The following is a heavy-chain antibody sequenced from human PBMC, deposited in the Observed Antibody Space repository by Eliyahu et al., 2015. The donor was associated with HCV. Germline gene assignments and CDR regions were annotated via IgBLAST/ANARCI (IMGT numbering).Heavy chain of an antibody. J-gene: IGHJ4*02. Sequence: QVQLVESGGGVVQPGRSLRXSGAASGXTFXKFYMHWVRQAPGKGLQWVAVISHDETNKYYADSVKGRFSISRDNSKNTLFLQMNSLRVEDTALYYCTRGGCSGGACPFGSNDDYWGQGTLVTVSS. CDR3: TRGGCSGGACPFGSNDDY. V-gene: IGHV3-30-3*01. CDR2: ISHDETNK. CDR1: GXTFXKFY. D-gene: IGHD2-15*01.